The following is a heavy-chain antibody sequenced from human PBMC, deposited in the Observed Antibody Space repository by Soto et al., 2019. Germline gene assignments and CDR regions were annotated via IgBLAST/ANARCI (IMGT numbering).Heavy chain of an antibody. CDR1: GFTFSSYG. J-gene: IGHJ4*02. V-gene: IGHV3-33*01. CDR2: IWYDGSNK. Sequence: GGSLRLSCAASGFTFSSYGMHWVRQAPGKGLEWVEVIWYDGSNKYYADSVKGRFTISRDNSKNTLYLQMNSLRAEDTAVYYCAGVLRFLEWLPDYWGQGTLVTVSS. D-gene: IGHD3-3*01. CDR3: AGVLRFLEWLPDY.